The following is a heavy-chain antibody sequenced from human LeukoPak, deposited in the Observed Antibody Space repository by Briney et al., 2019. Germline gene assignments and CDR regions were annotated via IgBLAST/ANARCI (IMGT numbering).Heavy chain of an antibody. J-gene: IGHJ3*02. CDR2: INPSDGDT. V-gene: IGHV1-2*02. CDR1: GYTFTDYY. D-gene: IGHD2-15*01. CDR3: ARDCSGADCYSGNAFDI. Sequence: ASVKVSCKSSGYTFTDYYMQWVRQAPGQGLEWMGWINPSDGDTKSARKFQGRVTMTRDTSISTAYLELSRLTSDDTAIYYCARDCSGADCYSGNAFDIWGQGTMVTVSS.